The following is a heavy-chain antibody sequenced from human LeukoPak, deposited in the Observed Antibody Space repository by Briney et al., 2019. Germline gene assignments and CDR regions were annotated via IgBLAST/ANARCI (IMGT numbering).Heavy chain of an antibody. CDR1: GYTFTSYD. Sequence: GASVKVSCKASGYTFTSYDINWVRQATGQGLEWMGWMNPNSGNTGYAQKFQGRVTMTRNTSISTAYMELSSLRSEDTAVYYCATPKPDYDFWSGLGLYYYYGMDVWGQGTTVTVS. CDR2: MNPNSGNT. V-gene: IGHV1-8*01. D-gene: IGHD3-3*01. J-gene: IGHJ6*02. CDR3: ATPKPDYDFWSGLGLYYYYGMDV.